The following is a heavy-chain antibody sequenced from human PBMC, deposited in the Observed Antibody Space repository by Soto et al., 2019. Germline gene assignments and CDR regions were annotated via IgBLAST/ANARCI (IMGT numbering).Heavy chain of an antibody. CDR2: IKQDGSEK. D-gene: IGHD5-18*01. CDR3: ARARAQWIQLWFDY. V-gene: IGHV3-7*05. J-gene: IGHJ4*02. CDR1: GFTFSSYW. Sequence: GGSLRLSCAASGFTFSSYWMSWVRQAPGKGLEWVANIKQDGSEKYYVDSVKGRFTISRDNAKNSLYLQMNSLRAEDTAVYYCARARAQWIQLWFDYWGQGTLVTVS.